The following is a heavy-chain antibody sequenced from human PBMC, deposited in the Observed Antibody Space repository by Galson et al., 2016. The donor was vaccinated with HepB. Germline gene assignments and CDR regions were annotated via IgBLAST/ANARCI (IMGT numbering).Heavy chain of an antibody. CDR1: GFSFSNSG. J-gene: IGHJ5*02. CDR3: AKEYLPQIVQVVAATPWFDP. Sequence: LRLSCAASGFSFSNSGMSWVRQAPGRGLEWVAVISYYGRNEYYADSVKGRFTISRDNSMNTLYLQMNSLRVEDTAVYYCAKEYLPQIVQVVAATPWFDPWGQGTLVTVSS. V-gene: IGHV3-30*18. D-gene: IGHD2-15*01. CDR2: ISYYGRNE.